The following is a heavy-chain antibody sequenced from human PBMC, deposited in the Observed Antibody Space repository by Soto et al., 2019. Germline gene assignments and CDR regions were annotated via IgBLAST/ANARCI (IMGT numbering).Heavy chain of an antibody. Sequence: SETLSLTCAVYGGSFSGYXXXXXXXPXXXWLXWIGEINHSGSTNYNPSLKSRVTISVDTSKNQFSLELSSVTAADTAVYYCARDLAVVTPPNSRYYYYYGMDVWGQGTTVTVSS. J-gene: IGHJ6*02. CDR2: INHSGST. CDR3: ARDLAVVTPPNSRYYYYYGMDV. D-gene: IGHD2-21*02. V-gene: IGHV4-34*01. CDR1: GGSFSGYX.